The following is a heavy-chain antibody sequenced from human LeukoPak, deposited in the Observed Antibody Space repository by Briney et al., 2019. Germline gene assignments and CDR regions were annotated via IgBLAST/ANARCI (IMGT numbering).Heavy chain of an antibody. CDR1: GGSISGGGYS. V-gene: IGHV4-30-4*07. CDR2: IYYSGST. CDR3: ARDGHSSGYKYYFHS. Sequence: PSETLSLTCAVSGGSISGGGYSWSWIRQPPGKVLEWIGYIYYSGSTYYNPSLKSRITISVDTSKNQFSLKLSSVTAADTAVYYCARDGHSSGYKYYFHSWGQGTLVTVSS. J-gene: IGHJ4*02. D-gene: IGHD3-22*01.